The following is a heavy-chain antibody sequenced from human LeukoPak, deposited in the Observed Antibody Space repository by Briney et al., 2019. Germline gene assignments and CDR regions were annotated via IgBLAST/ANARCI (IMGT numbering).Heavy chain of an antibody. Sequence: GASVKVSCKASGYTFTGYYMHWVRQAPGQGLEWMGWINPNSGGTNYAQKFQGRVTMTRDTSISTAYMELSSLRSEDTAVYYCATEGYYDSSGYYTDYWGQGTLVTVSS. J-gene: IGHJ4*02. CDR1: GYTFTGYY. D-gene: IGHD3-22*01. CDR2: INPNSGGT. CDR3: ATEGYYDSSGYYTDY. V-gene: IGHV1-2*02.